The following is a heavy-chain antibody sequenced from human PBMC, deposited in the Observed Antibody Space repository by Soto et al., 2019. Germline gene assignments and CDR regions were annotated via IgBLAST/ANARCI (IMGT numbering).Heavy chain of an antibody. J-gene: IGHJ4*02. CDR2: ISHSGTT. Sequence: SETLSLTCAVNGGSFTGYYGAWILQSPEKGLEWIGEISHSGTTKYNPSLKSRVTISVDTSKNQFSLKLSSVTAADTGMYYCARNGGNTWYYFDSWGQGTVVTVSS. CDR1: GGSFTGYY. V-gene: IGHV4-34*01. D-gene: IGHD6-13*01. CDR3: ARNGGNTWYYFDS.